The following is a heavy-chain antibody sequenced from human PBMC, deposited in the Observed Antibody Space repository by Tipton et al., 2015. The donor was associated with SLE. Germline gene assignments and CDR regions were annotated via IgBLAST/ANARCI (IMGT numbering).Heavy chain of an antibody. CDR2: ISYDGSNK. CDR3: AKDNVYGGYLYFDY. Sequence: SLRLSCAASGFTFSSYDIHWVRQAPGKGLEWVALISYDGSNKYYADSVKGRFTISRDNSKNTLYLQMNSLRAEDTAVYYCAKDNVYGGYLYFDYWGQGTLVTVSS. CDR1: GFTFSSYD. D-gene: IGHD4-23*01. J-gene: IGHJ4*02. V-gene: IGHV3-30*18.